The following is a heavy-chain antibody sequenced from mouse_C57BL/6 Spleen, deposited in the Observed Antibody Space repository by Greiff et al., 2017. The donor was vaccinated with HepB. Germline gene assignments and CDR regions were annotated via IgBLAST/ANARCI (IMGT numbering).Heavy chain of an antibody. CDR1: GYTFTDYY. Sequence: EVQLQQSGPELVKPGASVKISCKASGYTFTDYYMNWVKQSHGKSLEWIGDINPNNGGTSYNQKFKGKATLTVDKSSSTAYMELRSLTSEDSAVYYGAKGDGGFAYWGQGTLVTVSA. J-gene: IGHJ3*01. D-gene: IGHD3-3*01. V-gene: IGHV1-26*01. CDR3: AKGDGGFAY. CDR2: INPNNGGT.